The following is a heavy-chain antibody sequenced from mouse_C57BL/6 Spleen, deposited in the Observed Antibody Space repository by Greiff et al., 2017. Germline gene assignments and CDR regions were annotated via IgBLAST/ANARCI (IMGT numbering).Heavy chain of an antibody. J-gene: IGHJ3*01. Sequence: VQLQQSGPELVKPGASVKMSCKASGYTFTDYNMHWVKQSPGKSLEWIGYINPNNGGTSYTQKFKGKATLTVNKSSSTAYMELRSLTSEDAAVYYCASPSRYASAWFGCWGQGTLGTVAA. CDR3: ASPSRYASAWFGC. CDR1: GYTFTDYN. V-gene: IGHV1-22*01. CDR2: INPNNGGT. D-gene: IGHD6-5*01.